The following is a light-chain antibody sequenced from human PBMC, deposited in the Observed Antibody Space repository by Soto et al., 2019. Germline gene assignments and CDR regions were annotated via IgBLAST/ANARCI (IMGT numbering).Light chain of an antibody. J-gene: IGLJ3*02. V-gene: IGLV1-40*01. Sequence: QSALTQPPSVSGAPGQRGTIDCTGTTNNIGAGYDVQWYRQVPGTAPKLLIYGNGNRPSGVPDRFSASKFGTSASLTIAGIQADDEADYYCQSYDNRLTVSVFGGGTKLTVL. CDR1: TNNIGAGYD. CDR3: QSYDNRLTVSV. CDR2: GNG.